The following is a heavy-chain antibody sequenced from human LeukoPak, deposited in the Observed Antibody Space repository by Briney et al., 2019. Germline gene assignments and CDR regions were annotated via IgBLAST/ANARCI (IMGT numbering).Heavy chain of an antibody. V-gene: IGHV3-21*04. CDR1: GFTFSSYS. Sequence: PGGSLRLSCAASGFTFSSYSMNWVRQAPGKGLEWVSSISSSSSYIYYADSVKGRFTISRDNAKNSLYLQMNRLRAEDAAVYYCAKAPVTTCSGAYCYPFDYWGQGTLVTVSS. J-gene: IGHJ4*02. CDR2: ISSSSSYI. CDR3: AKAPVTTCSGAYCYPFDY. D-gene: IGHD2-21*01.